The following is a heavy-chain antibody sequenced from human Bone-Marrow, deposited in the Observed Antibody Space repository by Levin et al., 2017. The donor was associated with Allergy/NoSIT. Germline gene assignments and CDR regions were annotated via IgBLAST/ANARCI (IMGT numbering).Heavy chain of an antibody. CDR2: ITSGSGGGI. CDR1: AFTFSSYA. V-gene: IGHV3-23*01. CDR3: ARGTYGSFDY. Sequence: GGSLRLSCAASAFTFSSYAMTWVRQAPGKGLEWVSHITSGSGGGIYYAHSVKGRFTISRDNSKSTLYLQMNSLRAEDTALYYCARGTYGSFDYWGQGTLVTVSS. D-gene: IGHD1-26*01. J-gene: IGHJ4*02.